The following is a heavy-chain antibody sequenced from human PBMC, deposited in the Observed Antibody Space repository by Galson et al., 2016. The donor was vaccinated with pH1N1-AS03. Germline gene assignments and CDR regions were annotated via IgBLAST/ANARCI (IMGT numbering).Heavy chain of an antibody. Sequence: SLRLSCAASGFTFSNYTMHWVRQAPGKGLEWVAFMYDGTRQNYADSVKGRFTISRDNSKSTLYLQMNSLRAEDTAVYYCARDAPEAPVGASFDYWGQGTLVIVSS. CDR3: ARDAPEAPVGASFDY. V-gene: IGHV3-33*01. J-gene: IGHJ4*02. D-gene: IGHD1-26*01. CDR1: GFTFSNYT. CDR2: MYDGTRQ.